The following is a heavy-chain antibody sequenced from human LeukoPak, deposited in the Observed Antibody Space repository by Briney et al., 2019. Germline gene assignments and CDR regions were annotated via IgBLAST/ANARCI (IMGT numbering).Heavy chain of an antibody. CDR1: GFTFSSYA. D-gene: IGHD3-3*01. Sequence: QPGGSLRLSCAASGFTFSSYAMMWVRQAPGKGLDWVSTISVSGGSPNYADSVKGRFTISRDNSKNTLFLQMNSLRAEDTALYYCAKGLREYDFWSGYATWGQGTLVTVSS. V-gene: IGHV3-23*01. CDR2: ISVSGGSP. CDR3: AKGLREYDFWSGYAT. J-gene: IGHJ5*02.